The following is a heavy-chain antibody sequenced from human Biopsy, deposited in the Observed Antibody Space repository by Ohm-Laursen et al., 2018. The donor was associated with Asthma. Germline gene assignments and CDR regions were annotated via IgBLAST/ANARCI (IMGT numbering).Heavy chain of an antibody. CDR2: IRGNDGST. J-gene: IGHJ6*02. CDR1: GFTFSSYA. CDR3: ARVGYSSSWYGDYYYGMDV. V-gene: IGHV3-23*01. D-gene: IGHD6-13*01. Sequence: SLRLSCAASGFTFSSYAMSWVRQAPGKGLEWVSGIRGNDGSTYYADSVKGRFTISRDNFKRTLYLQMNSLRAEDTAVYYCARVGYSSSWYGDYYYGMDVWGQGTTVTVSS.